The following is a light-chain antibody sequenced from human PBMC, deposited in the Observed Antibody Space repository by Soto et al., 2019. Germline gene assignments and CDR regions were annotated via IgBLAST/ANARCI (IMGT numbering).Light chain of an antibody. CDR3: FSYTGTYTVV. V-gene: IGLV2-11*01. J-gene: IGLJ3*02. CDR1: SSDVGGYNY. CDR2: DVS. Sequence: QSVLTQPRSVSGSPGQSVTISCTGTSSDVGGYNYVSWYQQHPAKAPKLMIYDVSKRPSGVPDRFSGSRSGSTASLTISVLQAEDEADYYCFSYTGTYTVVFGGGTKVTVL.